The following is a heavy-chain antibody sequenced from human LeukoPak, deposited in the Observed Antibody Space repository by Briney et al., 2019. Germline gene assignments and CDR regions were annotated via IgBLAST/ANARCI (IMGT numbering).Heavy chain of an antibody. CDR3: ARDAVDTANAV. CDR1: GFTFSDHA. Sequence: GGSLRLSCAASGFTFSDHAMSWVRQAPAKRLEWVSSINGNGGGSYYIDSVKGRFTVSRDNSENALYLQMNSLRAEDTAVYYCARDAVDTANAVWGQGTTVTVSS. V-gene: IGHV3-23*01. CDR2: INGNGGGS. J-gene: IGHJ6*02. D-gene: IGHD5-18*01.